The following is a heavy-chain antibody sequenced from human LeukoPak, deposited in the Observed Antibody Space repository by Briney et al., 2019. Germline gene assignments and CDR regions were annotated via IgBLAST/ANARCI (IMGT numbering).Heavy chain of an antibody. CDR2: INHSGST. Sequence: SETLSLTCTVSGGSISSSSYYWGWIRQPPGKGLEWIGEINHSGSTNYNPSLKSRVTISVDTSKNQFSLKLSSVTAADTAVYYCARSKMATGYFDYWGQGTLVTVSS. CDR1: GGSISSSSYY. CDR3: ARSKMATGYFDY. D-gene: IGHD5-24*01. J-gene: IGHJ4*02. V-gene: IGHV4-39*07.